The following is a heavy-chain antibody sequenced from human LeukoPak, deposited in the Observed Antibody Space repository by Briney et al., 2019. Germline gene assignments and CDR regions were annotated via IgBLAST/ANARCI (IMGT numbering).Heavy chain of an antibody. CDR3: ARAFEFLEWLFDY. J-gene: IGHJ4*02. V-gene: IGHV4-39*07. CDR1: GGSISSNSYY. Sequence: SETLSLTCTVSGGSISSNSYYWGWIRQPPGKGLEWIGSIYYSGSTYYNPSLKSRVTISVDTSKNQFSLKLSSVTAADTAVYYCARAFEFLEWLFDYWGQGTLVTVSS. CDR2: IYYSGST. D-gene: IGHD3-3*01.